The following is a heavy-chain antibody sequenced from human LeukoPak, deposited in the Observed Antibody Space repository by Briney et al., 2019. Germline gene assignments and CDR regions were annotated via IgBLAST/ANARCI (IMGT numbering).Heavy chain of an antibody. V-gene: IGHV1-69*05. CDR2: IIPIFGTT. CDR1: GGTFSSYA. D-gene: IGHD1-7*01. CDR3: ARGMTGTNPLDY. Sequence: GSSVKVSCKASGGTFSSYAITWVRQAPGQGPEWMGGIIPIFGTTTYAQKLQGRVTITRDESTSTAYMELSSLRSEDTAVYYCARGMTGTNPLDYWGQGTLVTVSS. J-gene: IGHJ4*02.